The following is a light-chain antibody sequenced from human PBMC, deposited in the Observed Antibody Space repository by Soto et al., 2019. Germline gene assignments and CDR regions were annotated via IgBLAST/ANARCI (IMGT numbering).Light chain of an antibody. CDR1: QSVSSSY. Sequence: EIVLTQSPGTLSLSPGERATLSCRASQSVSSSYLAWYQQKPGQAPRLLIYGASSRATGIPDRFSGSGSGTDFTLTISRLEPEDFEVYYCQQYGSSLGTFGPGT. CDR2: GAS. J-gene: IGKJ3*01. CDR3: QQYGSSLGT. V-gene: IGKV3-20*01.